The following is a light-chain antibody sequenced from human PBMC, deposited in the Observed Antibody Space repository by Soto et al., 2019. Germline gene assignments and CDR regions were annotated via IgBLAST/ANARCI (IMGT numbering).Light chain of an antibody. Sequence: EIVLTQSPGTLSLSPGERATLSCRASQSVSSSFLAWYQQKPSQAPRLLIYGASNRTTGIPVRFSGSGSGTDFTLTISRLEPEDFAVYYCQQYVTSPWAFGQGTKVDIK. CDR1: QSVSSSF. J-gene: IGKJ1*01. V-gene: IGKV3-20*01. CDR2: GAS. CDR3: QQYVTSPWA.